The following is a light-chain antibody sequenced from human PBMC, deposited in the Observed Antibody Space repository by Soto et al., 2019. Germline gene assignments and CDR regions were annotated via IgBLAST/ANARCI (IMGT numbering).Light chain of an antibody. Sequence: DILLTQSPATLSLSPGERATLSCRASQSVSTYLAWYQQKPGQAPRLLIYDASSRATGIPARFSGSGSGTDFTLTISSLEPEDFAVYYCQQRSNWPPFTFGQGTRLEIK. V-gene: IGKV3-11*01. J-gene: IGKJ5*01. CDR2: DAS. CDR3: QQRSNWPPFT. CDR1: QSVSTY.